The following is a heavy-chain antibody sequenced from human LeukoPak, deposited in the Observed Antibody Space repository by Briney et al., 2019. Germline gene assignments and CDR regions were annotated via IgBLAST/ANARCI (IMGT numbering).Heavy chain of an antibody. J-gene: IGHJ4*02. Sequence: PSETLSLTCTVSGGSISSSSYYWGWIRQPPGKGLEWIGSIYYSGSTYYNPSLKSRVTISVDTSKNRFSLKLSSVTAADTAVYYCASTSLTGYYTKFDYWGQGTLVTVSS. V-gene: IGHV4-39*07. D-gene: IGHD3-9*01. CDR1: GGSISSSSYY. CDR2: IYYSGST. CDR3: ASTSLTGYYTKFDY.